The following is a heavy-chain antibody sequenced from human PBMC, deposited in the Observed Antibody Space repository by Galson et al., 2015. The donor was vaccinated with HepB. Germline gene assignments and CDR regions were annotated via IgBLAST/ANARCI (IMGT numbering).Heavy chain of an antibody. J-gene: IGHJ6*02. CDR3: AKDSRGGSYVDPYYYYGMDV. D-gene: IGHD1-26*01. V-gene: IGHV3-23*01. Sequence: SLRLSCAASGFTFSSYAMSWVRQAPGKGLEWVSAISGSGGSTYYADSVKGRFTISRDNSKNTLYLQMNSLRAEDTAVYYCAKDSRGGSYVDPYYYYGMDVWGQGTTVTVSS. CDR1: GFTFSSYA. CDR2: ISGSGGST.